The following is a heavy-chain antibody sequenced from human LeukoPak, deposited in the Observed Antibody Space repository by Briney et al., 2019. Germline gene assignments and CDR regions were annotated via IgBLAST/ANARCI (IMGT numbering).Heavy chain of an antibody. CDR1: GFTFSSYA. Sequence: PGRSLRLSCAASGFTFSSYAMHWVRQAPGKGLEWVAVISYDGSNKYYADSVKGRFTISRDNSKNTLYLQMNSLRAEDTAVYYCARDEATTIVVVRYYYYGMDVWGQGTTVTVSS. V-gene: IGHV3-30-3*01. CDR3: ARDEATTIVVVRYYYYGMDV. D-gene: IGHD3-22*01. CDR2: ISYDGSNK. J-gene: IGHJ6*02.